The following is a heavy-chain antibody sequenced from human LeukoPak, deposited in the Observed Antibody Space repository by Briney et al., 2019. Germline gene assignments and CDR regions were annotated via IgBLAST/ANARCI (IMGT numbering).Heavy chain of an antibody. J-gene: IGHJ6*03. CDR2: ISGSGGST. D-gene: IGHD3-10*01. V-gene: IGHV3-23*01. Sequence: PGGSLRLSCAASRFTFSSYAMSWVRQAPGKGLEWVSGISGSGGSTYYADSVKGRFTISRDNSKNTLYLQMNSLRAEDTAVYYCAKSRRYYYGSGSSHYYYYMDVWGKGTTVTISS. CDR3: AKSRRYYYGSGSSHYYYYMDV. CDR1: RFTFSSYA.